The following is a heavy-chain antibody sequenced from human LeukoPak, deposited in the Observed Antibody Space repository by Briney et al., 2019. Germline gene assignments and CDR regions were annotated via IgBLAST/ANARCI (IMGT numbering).Heavy chain of an antibody. D-gene: IGHD4/OR15-4a*01. J-gene: IGHJ4*02. CDR1: GFSFSSSN. Sequence: GGSLRLSCAASGFSFSSSNMNWVRQTPDKGLEWVASISSSGGRTYYADSAKGRFTVSRDSSKNTLYLQMDSLRVEDTAIYYCAKDLRNGDNYGFLDYWGQGTLVTVSS. CDR3: AKDLRNGDNYGFLDY. CDR2: ISSSGGRT. V-gene: IGHV3-23*01.